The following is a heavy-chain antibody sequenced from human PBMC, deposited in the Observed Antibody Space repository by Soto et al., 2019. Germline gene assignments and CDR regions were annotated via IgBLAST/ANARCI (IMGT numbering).Heavy chain of an antibody. Sequence: PSETLSLTCTVSGGSISSGGYYWSWIRQHPGKGLEWIGYIYYSGSTYYNPSLKSRVTISVDTSKNQFSLKLSSVTAADTAVYYCASYERRGRHRHGIDYWGQGTLVTVSS. V-gene: IGHV4-31*03. CDR2: IYYSGST. J-gene: IGHJ4*02. CDR1: GGSISSGGYY. CDR3: ASYERRGRHRHGIDY. D-gene: IGHD3-10*01.